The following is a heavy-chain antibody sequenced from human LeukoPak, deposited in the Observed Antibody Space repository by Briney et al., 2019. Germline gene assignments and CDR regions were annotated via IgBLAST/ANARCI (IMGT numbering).Heavy chain of an antibody. CDR2: IHYDGNNK. CDR3: ARAQWELLYRPPIDY. Sequence: GGSLRLSCEASGFSFSSSAMHWVRQAPGKGLDWVAFIHYDGNNKYYADSVKGRFTISRDNAKNSLYLQMNSLRAEDTAVYYCARAQWELLYRPPIDYWGQGTLVTVSS. D-gene: IGHD1-26*01. CDR1: GFSFSSSA. J-gene: IGHJ4*02. V-gene: IGHV3-30*02.